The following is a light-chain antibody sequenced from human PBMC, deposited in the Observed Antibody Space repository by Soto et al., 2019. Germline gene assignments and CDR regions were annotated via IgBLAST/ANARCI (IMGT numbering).Light chain of an antibody. CDR1: QSIRSY. Sequence: DIQMTQSPSSLSASVGDRVTITCRASQSIRSYLNWYQQKPGKAPELLIYDASSLQSGVPSRFSGSGSGTDFALTITSQQPEDVATYYCQQSYRTPLTFGQGTKVE. CDR2: DAS. CDR3: QQSYRTPLT. V-gene: IGKV1-39*01. J-gene: IGKJ1*01.